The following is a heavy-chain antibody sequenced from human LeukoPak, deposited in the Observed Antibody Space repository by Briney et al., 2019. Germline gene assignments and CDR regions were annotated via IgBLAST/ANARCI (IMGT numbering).Heavy chain of an antibody. CDR1: GASISRSDYF. CDR3: ARSSEYGDPFNY. CDR2: IYYSGST. V-gene: IGHV4-39*01. D-gene: IGHD4-17*01. Sequence: PSETLSLTCTVSGASISRSDYFWGWIRQPPGKGLEWIGSIYYSGSTYYSPSLKGRVTISVDTSKNQFSLKLNSVTAAYTAVYYCARSSEYGDPFNYWGQGTLVTVSS. J-gene: IGHJ4*02.